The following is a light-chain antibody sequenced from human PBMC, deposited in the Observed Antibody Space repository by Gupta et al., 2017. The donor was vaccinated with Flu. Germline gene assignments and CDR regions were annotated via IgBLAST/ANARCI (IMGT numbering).Light chain of an antibody. J-gene: IGKJ2*01. Sequence: LAQSPGTLSLSPGESVTLSCRAGESVNRNHLAWYQQKPGQAPRLLMYGTSNRAPGIPDRFSGGGSGTDFTLTINRVEPEDSAVFYCHHEGNSPDTFGQGTKLEIK. V-gene: IGKV3-20*01. CDR3: HHEGNSPDT. CDR1: ESVNRNH. CDR2: GTS.